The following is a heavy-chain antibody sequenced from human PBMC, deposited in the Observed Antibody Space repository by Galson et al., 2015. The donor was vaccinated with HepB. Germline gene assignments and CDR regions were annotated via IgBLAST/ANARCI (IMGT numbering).Heavy chain of an antibody. J-gene: IGHJ6*02. CDR3: ARDDYGGNQPKYYGMDV. V-gene: IGHV3-33*08. D-gene: IGHD4-23*01. Sequence: SLRLSCAASGFTFSSYGMHWVRQAPGKGLEWVAVIWYDGSNKYYADSVKGRFTISRDNSKNTLYLQMNSLRAEDTAVYYCARDDYGGNQPKYYGMDVWGQGTTVTLSS. CDR1: GFTFSSYG. CDR2: IWYDGSNK.